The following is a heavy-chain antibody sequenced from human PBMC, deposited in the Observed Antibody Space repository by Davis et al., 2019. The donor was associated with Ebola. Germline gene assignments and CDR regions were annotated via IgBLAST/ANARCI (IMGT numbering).Heavy chain of an antibody. CDR2: INWNGDRI. J-gene: IGHJ2*01. CDR1: GFTFDDYG. D-gene: IGHD1-7*01. Sequence: GESLKISCVASGFTFDDYGMSWVRQAPGKGLEWVSGINWNGDRIGYADSVKGRFTISRDKAKNSLYLQMNSLRAEDTAFYHCVRDGGVRWNYVQYFDLWGRGTLVTVSS. CDR3: VRDGGVRWNYVQYFDL. V-gene: IGHV3-20*01.